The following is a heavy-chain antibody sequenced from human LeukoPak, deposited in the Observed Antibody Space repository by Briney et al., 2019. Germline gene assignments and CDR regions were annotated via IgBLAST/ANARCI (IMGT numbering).Heavy chain of an antibody. Sequence: PGRSLRLSCAASGFTFNSYGIHWVRQAPGKGLEWVAFIWYDGSNKYYADSVKGRFTISRDNSKNTLYLQMNSLRAEDTAVYYCARARTTRGFDYWGPGTLVTVSS. CDR2: IWYDGSNK. J-gene: IGHJ4*02. V-gene: IGHV3-33*01. CDR1: GFTFNSYG. D-gene: IGHD4-17*01. CDR3: ARARTTRGFDY.